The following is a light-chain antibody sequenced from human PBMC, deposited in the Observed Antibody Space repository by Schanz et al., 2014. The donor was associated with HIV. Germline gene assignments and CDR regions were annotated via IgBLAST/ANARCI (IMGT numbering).Light chain of an antibody. Sequence: EIVMTQSPATLSVSPGEKVTLSCRASQSVGTNLAWYQQKPGQTPSLLIYGASTRATDIPARFGGSGSGTEFALTISSLQAEDVAVYYCQQYYSSPETFGQGTKVEIK. CDR1: QSVGTN. CDR2: GAS. V-gene: IGKV3-15*01. J-gene: IGKJ1*01. CDR3: QQYYSSPET.